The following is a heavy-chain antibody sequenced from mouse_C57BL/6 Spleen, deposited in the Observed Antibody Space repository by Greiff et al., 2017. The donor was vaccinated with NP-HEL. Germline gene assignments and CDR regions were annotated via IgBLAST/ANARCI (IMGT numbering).Heavy chain of an antibody. V-gene: IGHV5-12*01. CDR2: ISNGGGST. D-gene: IGHD2-2*01. CDR1: GFTFSDYY. Sequence: EVHLVESGGGLVQPGGSLKLSCAASGFTFSDYYMYWVRQTPEKRLEWVAYISNGGGSTYYPDTVKGRFTISRDNAKNTLYLQMSRLKSEDTAMYYCARHWLRQYFDVWGTGTTVTVSS. CDR3: ARHWLRQYFDV. J-gene: IGHJ1*03.